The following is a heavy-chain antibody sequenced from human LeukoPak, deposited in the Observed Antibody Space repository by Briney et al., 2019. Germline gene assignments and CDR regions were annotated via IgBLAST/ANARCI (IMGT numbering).Heavy chain of an antibody. Sequence: SETLSLTCAVYGGSFSGYYWSWIRQPPGKGLEWIGEINHSGSTNYNPSLKSRATISVDTSKNQFSLKLSSVTAADTAVYYCAREHPYYDFWSGYYSGGYYYYYMDVWGKGTTVTVSS. D-gene: IGHD3-3*01. CDR2: INHSGST. CDR1: GGSFSGYY. V-gene: IGHV4-34*01. CDR3: AREHPYYDFWSGYYSGGYYYYYMDV. J-gene: IGHJ6*03.